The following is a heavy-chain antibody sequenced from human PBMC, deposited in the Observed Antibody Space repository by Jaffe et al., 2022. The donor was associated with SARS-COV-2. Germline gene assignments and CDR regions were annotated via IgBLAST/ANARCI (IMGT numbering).Heavy chain of an antibody. V-gene: IGHV3-9*01. D-gene: IGHD3-10*01. CDR3: AKDRPRQRRDGSGSFDY. J-gene: IGHJ4*02. CDR2: IGWNGDII. CDR1: GFNIDEHA. Sequence: EVQLVESGGGLVQPGRSLRLSCAASGFNIDEHAMYWVRQAPGKGLEWVSGIGWNGDIIDYADSVKGRFTISRDNAKNSLYLEMNSLRAEDTALYYCAKDRPRQRRDGSGSFDYWGQGTLVTVSS.